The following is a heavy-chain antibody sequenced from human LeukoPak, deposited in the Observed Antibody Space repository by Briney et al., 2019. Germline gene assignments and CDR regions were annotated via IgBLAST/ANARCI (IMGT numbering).Heavy chain of an antibody. J-gene: IGHJ3*02. CDR2: IYYSGST. CDR3: ARDPTQYDSSGPGSAFDI. CDR1: GGSISSYY. V-gene: IGHV4-59*12. D-gene: IGHD3-22*01. Sequence: PSETLFLTCTVSGGSISSYYWSWIRQPPGKGLEWIGYIYYSGSTNYNPSLKSRVTISVDTSKNQFSLKLSSVTAADTAVYYCARDPTQYDSSGPGSAFDIWGQGTMVTVSS.